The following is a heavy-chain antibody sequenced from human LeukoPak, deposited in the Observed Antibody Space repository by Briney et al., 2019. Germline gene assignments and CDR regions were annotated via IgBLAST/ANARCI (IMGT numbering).Heavy chain of an antibody. Sequence: GASVKVSCKTSGYTFTGYFIHWVRQAPGQGLEWMGWINPDTGSTKSARKFQGRVTMTRDSSINTAYMELSRLRSDDTAVYYCARESIGDFAFDIWGQGTMVTVSS. CDR2: INPDTGST. V-gene: IGHV1-2*02. D-gene: IGHD3-10*01. CDR1: GYTFTGYF. CDR3: ARESIGDFAFDI. J-gene: IGHJ3*02.